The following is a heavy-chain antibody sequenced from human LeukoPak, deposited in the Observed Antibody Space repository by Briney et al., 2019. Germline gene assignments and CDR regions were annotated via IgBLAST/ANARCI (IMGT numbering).Heavy chain of an antibody. D-gene: IGHD3-10*01. Sequence: GGSLRLSCAASGFTFSSYGMHWVRQAPGKGLEWVAVISYDGSNKYYADSVKGRFTISRDNSKNTLYLQMNSLRAEDTAVYYCAKAAYGSGGYSILSFDYWGQGTLVTVSS. J-gene: IGHJ4*02. CDR2: ISYDGSNK. CDR3: AKAAYGSGGYSILSFDY. CDR1: GFTFSSYG. V-gene: IGHV3-30*18.